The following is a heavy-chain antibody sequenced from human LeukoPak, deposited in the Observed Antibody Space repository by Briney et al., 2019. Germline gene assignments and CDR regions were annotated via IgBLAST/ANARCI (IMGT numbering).Heavy chain of an antibody. Sequence: GGSLRLSCAASGFTFSSYSMNWVRQAPGKGLEWVSPISSSSSYIYYADSVKGRFTISRDNAKNSLYLQMNSLRAEDTAVYYCARDGDYYDSSAHDAFDIWGQGTMVTVSS. J-gene: IGHJ3*02. CDR3: ARDGDYYDSSAHDAFDI. D-gene: IGHD3-22*01. V-gene: IGHV3-21*01. CDR2: ISSSSSYI. CDR1: GFTFSSYS.